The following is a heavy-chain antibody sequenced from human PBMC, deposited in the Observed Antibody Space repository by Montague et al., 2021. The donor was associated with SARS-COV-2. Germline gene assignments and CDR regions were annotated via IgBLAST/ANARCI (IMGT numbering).Heavy chain of an antibody. J-gene: IGHJ4*02. V-gene: IGHV4-59*01. CDR3: ARAQNTCFIANCVNYFEV. CDR2: AHCTGST. CDR1: GDAISTYY. Sequence: SETLSLTCYGSGDAISTYYGSSHRRSPGKRLERIAYAHCTGSTEYNPSLKTRVTLSLDTTRNHFSLKLRSVTAADTAVFYYARAQNTCFIANCVNYFEVWGLGALGTVSS. D-gene: IGHD1-1*01.